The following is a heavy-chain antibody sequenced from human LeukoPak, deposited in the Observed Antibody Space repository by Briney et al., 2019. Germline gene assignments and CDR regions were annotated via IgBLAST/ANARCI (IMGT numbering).Heavy chain of an antibody. CDR3: ARGWVIAAAPPFDY. CDR1: GYTFTSYD. D-gene: IGHD6-13*01. J-gene: IGHJ4*02. V-gene: IGHV1-8*01. CDR2: MNPNSGNT. Sequence: ASVKVSCEASGYTFTSYDINWVRQATGQGLEWMGWMNPNSGNTGYAQKFQGRVTMTRNTSISTAYMELSSLRSEDTAVYYCARGWVIAAAPPFDYWGQGTLVTVSS.